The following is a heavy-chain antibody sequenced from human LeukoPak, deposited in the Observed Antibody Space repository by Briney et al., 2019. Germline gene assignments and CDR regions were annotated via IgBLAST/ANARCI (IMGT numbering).Heavy chain of an antibody. J-gene: IGHJ4*02. CDR1: GGTFSSYA. Sequence: SVKVSCKASGGTFSSYAISWVRQAPGQGLEWMGRIIPILGIANYAQKFQGRVTITADKSTSTAYMELSSLRSEDTAVYYCARGGSSWSLIDYWGQGTLVTVSS. D-gene: IGHD6-13*01. CDR2: IIPILGIA. V-gene: IGHV1-69*04. CDR3: ARGGSSWSLIDY.